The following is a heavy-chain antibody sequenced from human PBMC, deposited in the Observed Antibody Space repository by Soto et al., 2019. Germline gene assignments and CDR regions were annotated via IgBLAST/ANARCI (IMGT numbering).Heavy chain of an antibody. CDR2: IYYSGST. J-gene: IGHJ5*02. CDR3: ARRGYYDSSGYFDWFDP. D-gene: IGHD3-22*01. Sequence: SETLSLTCTVSGGSISSSSCYWGWIRQPPGKGLEWIGSIYYSGSTYYNPSLKSRVTISVDTSKNQFSLKLSSVTAADTAVYYCARRGYYDSSGYFDWFDPWGQGTLVTVS. CDR1: GGSISSSSCY. V-gene: IGHV4-39*01.